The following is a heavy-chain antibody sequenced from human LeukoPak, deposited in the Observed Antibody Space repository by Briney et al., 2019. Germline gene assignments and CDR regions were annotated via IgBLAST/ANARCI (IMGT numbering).Heavy chain of an antibody. CDR1: GYSFTSYW. D-gene: IGHD2-2*01. CDR2: IYPGDSDT. J-gene: IGHJ3*02. V-gene: IGHV5-51*01. Sequence: GESLKISCKGSGYSFTSYWIGWVRQMPGKGLEWMGIIYPGDSDTRYSPSFQGQVTISADKSISTAYLQWSSLKASDTAMYYCARPGYCSSTSCYQDAFDIWGQGTMVTVSS. CDR3: ARPGYCSSTSCYQDAFDI.